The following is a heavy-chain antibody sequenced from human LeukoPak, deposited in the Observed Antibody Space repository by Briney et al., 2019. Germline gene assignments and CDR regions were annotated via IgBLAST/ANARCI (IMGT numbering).Heavy chain of an antibody. CDR3: AKWLGYYMDV. D-gene: IGHD5-12*01. V-gene: IGHV3-30*02. CDR2: IHYDGTNK. Sequence: PGGSLRLSCAASGFTFSTYGMHWVRQAPGKGLEWVTSIHYDGTNKYYAEAVKGRFTISRDNSKNTLYLQMNSLRAEDTAVYYCAKWLGYYMDVWGKGTTVTVSS. J-gene: IGHJ6*03. CDR1: GFTFSTYG.